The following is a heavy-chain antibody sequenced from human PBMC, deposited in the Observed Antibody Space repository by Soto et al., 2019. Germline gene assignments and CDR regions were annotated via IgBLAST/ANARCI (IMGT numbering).Heavy chain of an antibody. CDR3: ANRVGLGEWFGESPYYYGMDV. CDR1: GFTFSSYA. J-gene: IGHJ6*02. V-gene: IGHV3-23*01. CDR2: ISGSGGST. D-gene: IGHD3-10*01. Sequence: GGSLRLSCAASGFTFSSYAMSWVRQAPGKGLEWVSAISGSGGSTYYADSVKGRFTISRDNSKNTLYLQMNSLRAEDTAVYYCANRVGLGEWFGESPYYYGMDVWGQGTTVTVSS.